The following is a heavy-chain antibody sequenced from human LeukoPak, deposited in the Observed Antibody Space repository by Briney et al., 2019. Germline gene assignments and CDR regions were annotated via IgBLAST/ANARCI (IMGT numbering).Heavy chain of an antibody. Sequence: ASVKVSCKASGYTFTSYGISWVRQAPGQGLEWMGWISAYNGNTNYAQKLQGRVTMATDTSTSTAYMELRSLRSDDTAVYYCARGPFDWLLSGWFDPWGQGTLVTVSS. CDR1: GYTFTSYG. CDR2: ISAYNGNT. V-gene: IGHV1-18*01. J-gene: IGHJ5*02. CDR3: ARGPFDWLLSGWFDP. D-gene: IGHD3-9*01.